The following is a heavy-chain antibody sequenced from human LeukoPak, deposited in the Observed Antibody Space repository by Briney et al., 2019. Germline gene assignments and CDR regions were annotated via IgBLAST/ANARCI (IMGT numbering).Heavy chain of an antibody. CDR3: ARKAAIGV. J-gene: IGHJ4*02. CDR1: GFTFDDYA. V-gene: IGHV3-9*01. D-gene: IGHD2-2*01. Sequence: GRSLRLSCAASGFTFDDYAMPWVRQAPGKGLEWVSGISWNSGSIGYADSVKGRFTISRDNAKNSLYLQMNSLRAEDTAVYYCARKAAIGVWGQGTLVTVSS. CDR2: ISWNSGSI.